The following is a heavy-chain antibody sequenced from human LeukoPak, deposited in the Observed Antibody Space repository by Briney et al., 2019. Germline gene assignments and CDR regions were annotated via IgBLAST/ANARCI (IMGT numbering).Heavy chain of an antibody. CDR1: GGSISSYY. Sequence: PSETLSLTCTVSGGSISSYYWSWIRQPPGKGLEWIGYIYYSGSTNYNPSLRSRVTISVDTSKNQFSLKLSSVTAADTAVYYCASRSEVVVVAATLRYFDYWGQGTLVTVSS. CDR3: ASRSEVVVVAATLRYFDY. D-gene: IGHD2-15*01. J-gene: IGHJ4*02. V-gene: IGHV4-59*12. CDR2: IYYSGST.